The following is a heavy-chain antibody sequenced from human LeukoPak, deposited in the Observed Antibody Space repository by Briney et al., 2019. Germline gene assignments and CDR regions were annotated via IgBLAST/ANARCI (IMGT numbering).Heavy chain of an antibody. CDR1: GFTFSSYS. J-gene: IGHJ4*02. Sequence: HPGGSLRLSCAASGFTFSSYSMNWVRQAPGKGLEWVSYISSSSSTIYYADSVKGRFTISRDNAKNSLYLQMNSLRAEDTAVYYCASLPDDYGSALPNDYWGQGTLVTVSS. D-gene: IGHD4-17*01. V-gene: IGHV3-48*04. CDR3: ASLPDDYGSALPNDY. CDR2: ISSSSSTI.